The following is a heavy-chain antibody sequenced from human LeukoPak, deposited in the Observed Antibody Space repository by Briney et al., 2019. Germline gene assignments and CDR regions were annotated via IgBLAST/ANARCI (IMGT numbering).Heavy chain of an antibody. D-gene: IGHD2-2*01. V-gene: IGHV3-23*01. CDR2: ISGSGGST. CDR1: GFAFSSYA. CDR3: AKGRGGSTYYFFDY. J-gene: IGHJ4*02. Sequence: GGSLRLSCAASGFAFSSYAMSWVRQAPGKGLEWVSGISGSGGSTHYADSVKGRFTISRDNSKNTLYLQMNSLRAEDTAVYFCAKGRGGSTYYFFDYWGQGTLVTVST.